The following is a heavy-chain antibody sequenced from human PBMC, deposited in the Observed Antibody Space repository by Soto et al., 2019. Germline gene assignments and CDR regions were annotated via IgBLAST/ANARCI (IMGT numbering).Heavy chain of an antibody. V-gene: IGHV3-30*18. J-gene: IGHJ6*02. Sequence: QVQLVESGGGVVQPGRSLRLSCAASGFTFSSYGMHWVRQAPGKGLEWVAVISYDGSKKFYTDSVKGRFTISRDNSKNXLYLQMNSLRAEDTAVYYCAKDERVAATYYYFAMDVWGQGTTVTVSS. CDR1: GFTFSSYG. CDR2: ISYDGSKK. CDR3: AKDERVAATYYYFAMDV. D-gene: IGHD1-1*01.